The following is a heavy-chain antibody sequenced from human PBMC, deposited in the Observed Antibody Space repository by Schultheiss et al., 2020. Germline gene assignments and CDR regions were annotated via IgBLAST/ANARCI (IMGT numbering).Heavy chain of an antibody. J-gene: IGHJ5*02. Sequence: SATLSLTCAVYGGSFSGYYWSWIRQPPGKGLEWIGEINHSGSTNYNPSLKSRVTISVDTSKNQFSLKLSSVTAADTAVYYCARERYSCSWYGPWFDPWGQGTLVTGSS. CDR2: INHSGST. CDR1: GGSFSGYY. D-gene: IGHD6-13*01. CDR3: ARERYSCSWYGPWFDP. V-gene: IGHV4-34*01.